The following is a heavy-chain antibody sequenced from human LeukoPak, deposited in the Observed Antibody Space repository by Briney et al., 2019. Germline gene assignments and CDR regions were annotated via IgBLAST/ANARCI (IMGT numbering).Heavy chain of an antibody. CDR2: ISSSISTI. V-gene: IGHV3-48*01. D-gene: IGHD1-26*01. Sequence: GRSLRLSCAASGFTFSNYGMHWVRQAPGKGLEWVSYISSSISTIYYADSVKGRFTISRDNAKNSLYLQMNSLRAEDTAVYYCARVRGSYYLDYWGQGTLVTVSS. CDR1: GFTFSNYG. CDR3: ARVRGSYYLDY. J-gene: IGHJ4*02.